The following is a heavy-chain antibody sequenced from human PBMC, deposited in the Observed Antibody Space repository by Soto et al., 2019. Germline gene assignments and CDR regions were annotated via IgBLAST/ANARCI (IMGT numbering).Heavy chain of an antibody. CDR1: GYTFTSYY. D-gene: IGHD3-3*01. V-gene: IGHV1-46*01. CDR3: ARGADGGYDFWSGYPGPFDP. Sequence: ASVKVSCKASGYTFTSYYMHWVRQAPGQGLEWMGIINPSGGSTSYAQKFQGRVTMTRDTSTSTVYMELSSLRSEDTAVYYCARGADGGYDFWSGYPGPFDPWGQGTLVTSPQ. CDR2: INPSGGST. J-gene: IGHJ5*02.